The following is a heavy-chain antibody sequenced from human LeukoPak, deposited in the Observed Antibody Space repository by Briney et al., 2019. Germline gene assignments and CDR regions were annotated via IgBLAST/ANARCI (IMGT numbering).Heavy chain of an antibody. CDR3: ARDSSGWSLDP. J-gene: IGHJ5*02. D-gene: IGHD6-19*01. CDR2: IYYSGST. Sequence: AETLSLTCTVSGGSISGYYWSWIRQPPGKGLEWIGYIYYSGSTIYNPSLKSRVTISVVPSKNQFSLKLTSVTAADTAVYYCARDSSGWSLDPWGQGTLVTVSS. CDR1: GGSISGYY. V-gene: IGHV4-59*01.